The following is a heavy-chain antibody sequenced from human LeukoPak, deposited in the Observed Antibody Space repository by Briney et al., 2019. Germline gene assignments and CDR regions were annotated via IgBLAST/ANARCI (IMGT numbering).Heavy chain of an antibody. J-gene: IGHJ4*02. Sequence: GGSLRLSCAASGFTVSSNYMSWVRQAPGKGLEWVSTIYSGGSTYYADSVKDRFTISRDNSKNTLYLQMNCLRAEDTAVYYCARDKTTVTTLGYWGQGTLVTVSS. D-gene: IGHD4-17*01. CDR3: ARDKTTVTTLGY. V-gene: IGHV3-66*01. CDR2: IYSGGST. CDR1: GFTVSSNY.